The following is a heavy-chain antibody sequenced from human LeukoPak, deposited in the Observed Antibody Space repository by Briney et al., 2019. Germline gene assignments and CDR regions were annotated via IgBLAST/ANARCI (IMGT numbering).Heavy chain of an antibody. CDR3: ARDYSSFNWFDP. CDR2: ISYSGGT. D-gene: IGHD4-11*01. V-gene: IGHV4-59*01. J-gene: IGHJ5*02. Sequence: PSETLSLTCTVSGGSITSYYWSWLRQPPGKGLEWIGYISYSGGTNYNPSLKSRVTISVDTSKNQFSLKLSSVTAADTAVYYCARDYSSFNWFDPWGQGTLVTVSS. CDR1: GGSITSYY.